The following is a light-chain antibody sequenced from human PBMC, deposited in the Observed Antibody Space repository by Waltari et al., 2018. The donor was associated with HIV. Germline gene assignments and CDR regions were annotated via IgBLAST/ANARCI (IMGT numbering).Light chain of an antibody. CDR3: GTWDTSLSGGV. Sequence: QSVLTQPPSVSAAPGQKVTISCSGSSSNIGHDYVSWYQHLPGAAPKLLIYDNDNRASGIPDRFSGSKSGTAATLGITGLQTGDEADYYCGTWDTSLSGGVFGGGAKLTVL. V-gene: IGLV1-51*01. CDR1: SSNIGHDY. CDR2: DND. J-gene: IGLJ3*02.